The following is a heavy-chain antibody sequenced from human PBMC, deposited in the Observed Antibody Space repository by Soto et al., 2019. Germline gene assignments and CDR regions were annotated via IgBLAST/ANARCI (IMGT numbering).Heavy chain of an antibody. D-gene: IGHD5-12*01. CDR2: SYYSGTT. CDR1: GASISVNSYY. J-gene: IGHJ5*02. CDR3: TWRYSWNDNYIDP. V-gene: IGHV4-39*01. Sequence: GNVYLSCTVSGASISVNSYYWTGIRQNPGKGLEWIGSSYYSGTTYFNPSLKSRATISVDTSKNQFSLRLTSVTAADTAIYYFTWRYSWNDNYIDPRCPGALVTGSS.